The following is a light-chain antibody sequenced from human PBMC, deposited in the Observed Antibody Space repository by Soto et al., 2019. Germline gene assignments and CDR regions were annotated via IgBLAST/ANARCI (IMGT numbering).Light chain of an antibody. CDR1: QSVRTY. CDR2: DAS. CDR3: QQYGSSRT. Sequence: ELALPQSPATLSLSPGESATLSCRASQSVRTYLAWYQVKPGQAPRLLIYDASSRASGVPARFSGSGSGTDFPITISRLEPEDFAVYDCQQYGSSRTFGQGTKVDIK. J-gene: IGKJ1*01. V-gene: IGKV3-20*01.